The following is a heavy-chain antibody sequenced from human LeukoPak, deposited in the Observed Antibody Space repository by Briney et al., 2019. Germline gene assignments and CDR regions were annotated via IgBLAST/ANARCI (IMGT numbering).Heavy chain of an antibody. J-gene: IGHJ5*02. V-gene: IGHV1-2*02. D-gene: IGHD1-26*01. CDR2: INPNSGGT. CDR1: GYTFTGYY. Sequence: ASVKVSCKASGYTFTGYYMHWVRQAPGQGLEWMGWINPNSGGTNYAQKFQGRVTMTRDTSISTAYMELSRLRSDDTAVYYCAREVQVGASRNRFDPWGQGTLVTVSS. CDR3: AREVQVGASRNRFDP.